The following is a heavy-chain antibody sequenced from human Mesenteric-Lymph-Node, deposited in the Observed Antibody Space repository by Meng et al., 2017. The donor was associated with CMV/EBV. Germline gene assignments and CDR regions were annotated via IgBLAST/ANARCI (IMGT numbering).Heavy chain of an antibody. D-gene: IGHD4/OR15-4a*01. CDR1: GYTFTAYY. CDR3: ARDISPPVPGAKNGFDL. CDR2: INPNSAAT. J-gene: IGHJ3*01. V-gene: IGHV1-2*02. Sequence: ASVKVSCKASGYTFTAYYMHWVRQAPGQGLEWMGWINPNSAATNYAQKFQGRVTMTRDTSTSTAYMELSRLRSDDTAVYYCARDISPPVPGAKNGFDLWGQGTMVTVSS.